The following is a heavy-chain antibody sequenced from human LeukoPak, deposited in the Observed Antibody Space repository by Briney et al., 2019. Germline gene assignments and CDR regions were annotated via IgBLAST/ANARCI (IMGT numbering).Heavy chain of an antibody. CDR2: ISAYNGNT. V-gene: IGHV1-18*01. CDR1: GYTFTSYG. CDR3: ASRSNRLAFDI. D-gene: IGHD3-16*01. Sequence: ASVKVSCKASGYTFTSYGISWVRRAPGQGLEWMGWISAYNGNTNYAQKLQGRVTMTTDTSTSTAYMELRSLRPDDTAVYYCASRSNRLAFDIWGQGTMVTVSS. J-gene: IGHJ3*02.